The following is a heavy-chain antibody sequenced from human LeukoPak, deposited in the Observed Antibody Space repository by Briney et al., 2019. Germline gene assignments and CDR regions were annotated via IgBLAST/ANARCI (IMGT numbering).Heavy chain of an antibody. CDR3: VPSANYYYFDY. J-gene: IGHJ4*02. V-gene: IGHV1-2*02. CDR1: GYTFTNYY. Sequence: SVKVSCKASGYTFTNYYMHWVRQGPGLGFEWMGWINPKSGGTSYPQKFQGRLTMTRDTSISTAYMELSRLGSDDTAVYYCVPSANYYYFDYWGQGTLVTVSS. D-gene: IGHD4/OR15-4a*01. CDR2: INPKSGGT.